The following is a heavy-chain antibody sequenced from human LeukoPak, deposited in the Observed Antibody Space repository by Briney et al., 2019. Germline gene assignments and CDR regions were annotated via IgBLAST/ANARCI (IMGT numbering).Heavy chain of an antibody. J-gene: IGHJ4*02. CDR3: ARARGGRITMMWGVDFDY. CDR2: INHSGST. D-gene: IGHD3-10*01. Sequence: PSETLSLTCAVYGGSFSGYYWSWIRQPPGKGLEWIGEINHSGSTNYNPSLKSRVTISVDTSKNQFSLKLSSVTAADTAVYYCARARGGRITMMWGVDFDYWGQGTLVTVSS. CDR1: GGSFSGYY. V-gene: IGHV4-34*01.